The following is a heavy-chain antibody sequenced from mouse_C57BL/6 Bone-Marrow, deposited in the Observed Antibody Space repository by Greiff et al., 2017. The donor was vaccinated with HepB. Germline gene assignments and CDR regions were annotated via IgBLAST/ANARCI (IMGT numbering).Heavy chain of an antibody. CDR1: GLTFSSEG. Sequence: EVKLMESGGDLVKPGGSLKFSCPASGLTFSSEGMSWVRQTPDKRREWVATISSGGSYTYYPDSVKGRFTISRDNAKNTLYLQMSSLKSEDTAMYYCARHGGASYYYGSRREYFDVWGTGTTVTVSS. CDR3: ARHGGASYYYGSRREYFDV. D-gene: IGHD1-1*01. J-gene: IGHJ1*03. CDR2: ISSGGSYT. V-gene: IGHV5-6*01.